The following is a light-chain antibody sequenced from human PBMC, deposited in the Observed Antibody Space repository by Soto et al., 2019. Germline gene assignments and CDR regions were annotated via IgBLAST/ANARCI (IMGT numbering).Light chain of an antibody. CDR1: SGHITNA. V-gene: IGLV4-69*01. J-gene: IGLJ2*01. CDR2: LNSDGSH. CDR3: QTWGTAIQWV. Sequence: QPVLTQSPSASASLGASVKLTCTLSSGHITNAIAWHQQQPEKGPRYLMKLNSDGSHSKGDGIPDRFSGSSSGAERYLTISSRQSEDEADYYCQTWGTAIQWVVGGGTKLTVL.